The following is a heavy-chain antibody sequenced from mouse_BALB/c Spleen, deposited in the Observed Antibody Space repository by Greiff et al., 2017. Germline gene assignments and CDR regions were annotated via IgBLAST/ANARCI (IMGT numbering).Heavy chain of an antibody. CDR2: INPYNDGT. CDR1: GYTFTSYV. V-gene: IGHV1-14*01. D-gene: IGHD1-1*01. J-gene: IGHJ2*01. CDR3: ARKELGGSSPFDY. Sequence: LVESGPELVKPGASVKMSCKASGYTFTSYVMHWVKQKPGQGLEWIGYINPYNDGTKYNEKFKGKATLTSDKSSSTAYMELSSLTSEDSAVYYCARKELGGSSPFDYWGQGTTLTVSS.